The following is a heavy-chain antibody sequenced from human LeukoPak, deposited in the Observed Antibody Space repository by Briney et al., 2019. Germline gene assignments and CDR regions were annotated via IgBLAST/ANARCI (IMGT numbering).Heavy chain of an antibody. J-gene: IGHJ5*01. V-gene: IGHV4-39*07. CDR3: ARGRRDGYKLNWFDS. CDR1: DSSLISSNYY. D-gene: IGHD5-24*01. Sequence: PSETLSLTCTVSDSSLISSNYYWGWIRQPPGMRLEWIGSNYYSGSTYYNSPLKRRVTISLDTSKNQVSLKLASVTAADTAIYYCARGRRDGYKLNWFDSWGQGTLVTVSS. CDR2: NYYSGST.